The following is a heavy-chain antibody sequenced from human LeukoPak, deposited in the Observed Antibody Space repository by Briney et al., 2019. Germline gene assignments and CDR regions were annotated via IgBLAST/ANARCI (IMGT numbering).Heavy chain of an antibody. Sequence: ASVKVSCKASGYTFTSYYIHWVRQAPGQGLEWMGIINPSGGSTSYAQKFQGRVTVTRDTSTSTVYMELSSLRSEDTAVYYCAREGRITMVLDPWGQGTLVTVSS. CDR1: GYTFTSYY. CDR2: INPSGGST. J-gene: IGHJ5*02. D-gene: IGHD3-10*01. V-gene: IGHV1-46*01. CDR3: AREGRITMVLDP.